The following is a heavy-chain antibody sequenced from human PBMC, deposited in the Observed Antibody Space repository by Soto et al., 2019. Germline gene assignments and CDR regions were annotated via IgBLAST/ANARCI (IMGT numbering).Heavy chain of an antibody. CDR3: ARVCYDFWSGYYVRGDYYMDV. V-gene: IGHV3-7*04. D-gene: IGHD3-3*01. CDR2: IKQDGSEK. Sequence: GGSLRLSCAASGFTFSSYWMSWVRQAPGKGLEWVANIKQDGSEKYYVDSVKGRFTISRDNAKNSLYLQMNSLRAEDTAVYYCARVCYDFWSGYYVRGDYYMDVWGKGTTVTVSS. CDR1: GFTFSSYW. J-gene: IGHJ6*03.